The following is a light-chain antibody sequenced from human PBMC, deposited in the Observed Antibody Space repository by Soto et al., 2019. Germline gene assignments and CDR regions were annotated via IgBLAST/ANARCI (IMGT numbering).Light chain of an antibody. CDR2: DAS. V-gene: IGKV1-33*01. Sequence: DIQMTQSPSSLSASVGYRVTITCRASQDITNFLNWYQQKPGKAPKLLISDASNLETGVPSRFSGSGSGTDFTLTIGSLQPEDFATYYCQQYDNVPITFGQGTRLEIK. CDR3: QQYDNVPIT. CDR1: QDITNF. J-gene: IGKJ5*01.